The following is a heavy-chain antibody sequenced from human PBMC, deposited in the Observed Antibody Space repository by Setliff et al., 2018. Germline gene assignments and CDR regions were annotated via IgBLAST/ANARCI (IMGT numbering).Heavy chain of an antibody. CDR3: ARGEAMIVEQTDFDY. Sequence: ASVKVSCKASGYTFTGYYMHWVRQAPGQGLEWMGWINPNSGGTNYAQKFQGWVTMTRGTSISTAYMELSRLRSDDTAVYYCARGEAMIVEQTDFDYWGQGTLVTVSS. V-gene: IGHV1-2*04. CDR1: GYTFTGYY. D-gene: IGHD3-22*01. J-gene: IGHJ4*02. CDR2: INPNSGGT.